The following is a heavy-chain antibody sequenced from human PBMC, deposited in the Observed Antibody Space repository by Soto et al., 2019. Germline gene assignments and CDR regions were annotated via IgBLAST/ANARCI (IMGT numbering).Heavy chain of an antibody. CDR1: GFTFSTYA. Sequence: PGGSLRLSCVASGFTFSTYAMSWVRQAPGKGLEWVSAIGNSGGDTYYADSVKGRFTISRDNSKNTVYLQMNSLRAEDTAVYYCAKEGLYKAEHYWGEGTLVPGSS. CDR2: IGNSGGDT. V-gene: IGHV3-23*01. D-gene: IGHD1-1*01. CDR3: AKEGLYKAEHY. J-gene: IGHJ4*02.